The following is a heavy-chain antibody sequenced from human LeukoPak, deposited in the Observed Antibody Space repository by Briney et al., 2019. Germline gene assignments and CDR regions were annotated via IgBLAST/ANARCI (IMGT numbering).Heavy chain of an antibody. V-gene: IGHV3-23*01. J-gene: IGHJ4*02. CDR2: ISGSGTST. CDR3: AKGKITMVRGSPTDF. CDR1: EFTFSSYA. Sequence: GGSLRLPCAASEFTFSSYAMSWVRQAPGKGLAWVSAISGSGTSTYYADSVKGRFTISRDNSKNTLYLQMNSLRAEDTALYYCAKGKITMVRGSPTDFWGQGTLVTVSS. D-gene: IGHD3-10*01.